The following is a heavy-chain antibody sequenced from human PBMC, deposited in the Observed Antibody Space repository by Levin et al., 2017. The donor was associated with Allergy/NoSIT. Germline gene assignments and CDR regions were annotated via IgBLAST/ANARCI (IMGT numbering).Heavy chain of an antibody. D-gene: IGHD5-18*01. CDR2: IYYSGST. Sequence: PSETLSLTCTVSGGSISSGGYYWSWIRQHPGKGLEWIGYIYYSGSTYYNPSLKSRVTISVDTSKNQFSLKLSSVTAADTAVYYCARGRDTAMVTSFDYWGQGTLVTVSS. CDR1: GGSISSGGYY. CDR3: ARGRDTAMVTSFDY. J-gene: IGHJ4*02. V-gene: IGHV4-31*03.